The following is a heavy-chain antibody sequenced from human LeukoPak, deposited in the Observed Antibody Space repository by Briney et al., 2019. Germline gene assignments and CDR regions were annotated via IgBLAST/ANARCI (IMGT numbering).Heavy chain of an antibody. CDR3: AKNLARFGGNYYYYYMDV. CDR1: GFTFSSYG. CDR2: ISGSGGGT. J-gene: IGHJ6*03. V-gene: IGHV3-23*01. Sequence: GGTLRLSCAASGFTFSSYGMSWVRQAPGKGLEWVSAISGSGGGTYYADSVKGRFTISRDNSKNTLYLQMNSLRAEDTAVYYCAKNLARFGGNYYYYYMDVWGKGTTVTISS. D-gene: IGHD3-10*01.